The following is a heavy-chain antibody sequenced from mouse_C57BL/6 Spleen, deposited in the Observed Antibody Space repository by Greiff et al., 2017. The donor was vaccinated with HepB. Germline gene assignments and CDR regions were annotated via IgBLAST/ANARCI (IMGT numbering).Heavy chain of an antibody. CDR1: GYTFTDYY. CDR3: ARSGIYYGYDVDY. V-gene: IGHV1-19*01. D-gene: IGHD2-2*01. J-gene: IGHJ2*01. Sequence: EVKLVESGPVLVKPGASVKMSCKASGYTFTDYYMNWVKQSHGKSLEWIGVINPYNGGTSYNQKFKGKATLTVDKSSSTAYMELNSLTSEDSAVYYCARSGIYYGYDVDYWGQGTTLTVSS. CDR2: INPYNGGT.